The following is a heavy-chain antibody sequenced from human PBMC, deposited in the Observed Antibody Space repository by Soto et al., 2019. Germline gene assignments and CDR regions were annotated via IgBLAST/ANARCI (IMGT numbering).Heavy chain of an antibody. J-gene: IGHJ4*02. V-gene: IGHV1-8*01. CDR3: ARGELLWFGELLR. CDR2: MNPNSGDT. Sequence: QVQLVQSGAEVKKPGASVKVSCKASEYTFTSYEINWVRQATGQGLEWMGWMNPNSGDTGYAQKFQGRVTMTRNTCISTAYMELSSLRSEDTAVYYCARGELLWFGELLRWGQGTLVTVSS. CDR1: EYTFTSYE. D-gene: IGHD3-10*01.